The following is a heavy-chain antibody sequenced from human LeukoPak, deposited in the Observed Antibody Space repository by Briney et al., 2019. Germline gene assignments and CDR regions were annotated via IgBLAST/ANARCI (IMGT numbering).Heavy chain of an antibody. V-gene: IGHV3-48*03. CDR3: ARSGDF. D-gene: IGHD7-27*01. CDR2: ISSSGSTM. Sequence: GGSLRLSCAASGFTFSSYGMNWVRQAPGKGLEWVSYISSSGSTMYYADSVQGRFTISRDNAKNSLYLQMNSLRADDTAVYYCARSGDFWGQGTLVTVSS. CDR1: GFTFSSYG. J-gene: IGHJ4*02.